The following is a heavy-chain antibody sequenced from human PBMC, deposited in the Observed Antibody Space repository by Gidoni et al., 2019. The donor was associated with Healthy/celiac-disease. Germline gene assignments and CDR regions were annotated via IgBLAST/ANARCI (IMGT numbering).Heavy chain of an antibody. CDR1: GLPFGPYA. J-gene: IGHJ4*02. CDR3: AKAASHFAISGYYLIN. V-gene: IGHV3-23*01. CDR2: ISGSGGST. D-gene: IGHD3-22*01. Sequence: EVQMLESGGGLVQPGGSLRLSCAPFGLPFGPYALSWVRQAPGKGLAWVSGISGSGGSTYYGDSVKGRFTISRDSSKNTLYLQMNSLRAEDTALYYCAKAASHFAISGYYLINWGQGTLVAVSS.